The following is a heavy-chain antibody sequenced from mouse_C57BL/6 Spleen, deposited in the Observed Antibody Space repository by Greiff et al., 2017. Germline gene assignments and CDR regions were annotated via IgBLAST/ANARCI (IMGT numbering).Heavy chain of an antibody. CDR1: GYSFTSYR. V-gene: IGHV1-55*01. Sequence: QVQLQQPGAELVKPGASVTMSCKASGYSFTSYRITWVKQRPGQGLEWIGDLYPGSGSTNYNEKFKSKATLTVDTSSSTAYMQLSSLTSEDSAAYYCASRYFDYWGQGTTLTVSS. CDR3: ASRYFDY. J-gene: IGHJ2*01. CDR2: LYPGSGST.